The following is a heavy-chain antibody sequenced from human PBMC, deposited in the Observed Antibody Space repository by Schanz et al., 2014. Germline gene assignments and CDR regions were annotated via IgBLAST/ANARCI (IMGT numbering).Heavy chain of an antibody. V-gene: IGHV3-7*01. D-gene: IGHD3-3*01. CDR1: GFIFSNSW. CDR2: IKQDGSEK. CDR3: ARGVRIDY. Sequence: EVQLVESGGGLVQPGGSLRLSCAASGFIFSNSWMSWVRQAPGKGLEWVANIKQDGSEKYYVDSVKGRFTISRDNAKNSLYLQMNSLTAEDTPVYYCARGVRIDYWGQGTLVTVSS. J-gene: IGHJ4*02.